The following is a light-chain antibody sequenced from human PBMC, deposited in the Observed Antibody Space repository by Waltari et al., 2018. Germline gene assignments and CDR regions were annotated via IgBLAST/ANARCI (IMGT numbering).Light chain of an antibody. CDR3: QQYSSYWT. V-gene: IGKV1-5*03. J-gene: IGKJ1*01. Sequence: DIQMTQSPSTLSASVGDRITITCRASQSISTWLAWYRQEPGKAPKLLIDQASTLQNGVPSRFSGSGSGTEFTLTISSLQPDDFVTYYCQQYSSYWTFGQGTKVEIK. CDR1: QSISTW. CDR2: QAS.